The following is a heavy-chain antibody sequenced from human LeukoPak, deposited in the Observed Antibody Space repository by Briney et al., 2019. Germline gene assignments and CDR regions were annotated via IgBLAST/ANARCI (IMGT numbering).Heavy chain of an antibody. CDR1: GFTFIDYD. Sequence: GGSLILSCAASGFTFIDYDMHWVRQVIGKGLEWVSAIGIRGGTHYSGSVKGRFTISRENAESSLYLQMNSLSAEDTAVYYCARGGIQVSGIDEFDYWGQGTLVTVSS. V-gene: IGHV3-13*01. J-gene: IGHJ4*02. CDR3: ARGGIQVSGIDEFDY. D-gene: IGHD6-19*01. CDR2: IGIRGGT.